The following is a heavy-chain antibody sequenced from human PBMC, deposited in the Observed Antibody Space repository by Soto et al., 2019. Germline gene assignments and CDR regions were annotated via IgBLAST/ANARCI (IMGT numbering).Heavy chain of an antibody. J-gene: IGHJ4*02. V-gene: IGHV4-30-4*01. Sequence: QVQLQESGPGLVRPSQTLSLTCSVSGASIYNGGYFWSWIRQSPGKGLEWIGHINNSGSPYNNPSLKSRVTISADTSMNQFSLALTSVTAADTAMYYCARGSTTEKGDSWGQGILVTVSS. CDR2: INNSGSP. CDR1: GASIYNGGYF. CDR3: ARGSTTEKGDS.